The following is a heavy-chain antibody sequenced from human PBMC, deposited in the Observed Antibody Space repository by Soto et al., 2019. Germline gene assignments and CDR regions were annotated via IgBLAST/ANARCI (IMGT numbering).Heavy chain of an antibody. Sequence: SETLSLNCPISGESISSSSYYWRWIRQPPGKGLEWIGSVYYTGSNYCSPSLKSRVTISVDRSKNQFSLKVSSVTAADTAVYYCARIRYNWNYVSLYYYSGMDVWGQWTTVTVS. D-gene: IGHD1-7*01. CDR2: VYYTGSN. J-gene: IGHJ6*02. CDR1: GESISSSSYY. CDR3: ARIRYNWNYVSLYYYSGMDV. V-gene: IGHV4-39*01.